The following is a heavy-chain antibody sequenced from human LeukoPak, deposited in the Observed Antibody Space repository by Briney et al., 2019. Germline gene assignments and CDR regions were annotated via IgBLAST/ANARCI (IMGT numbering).Heavy chain of an antibody. D-gene: IGHD6-13*01. CDR3: ARGVAAASAVGPLYYYYYGMDV. CDR2: ISAYNGNT. V-gene: IGHV1-18*01. CDR1: GYTFTSYG. Sequence: ASVKVSCKASGYTFTSYGISWVRQAPGQGLEWMGWISAYNGNTNYAQKLQGRATMTTDTSTSTAYMELRSLRSDDTAVYYCARGVAAASAVGPLYYYYYGMDVWGQGTTVTVSS. J-gene: IGHJ6*02.